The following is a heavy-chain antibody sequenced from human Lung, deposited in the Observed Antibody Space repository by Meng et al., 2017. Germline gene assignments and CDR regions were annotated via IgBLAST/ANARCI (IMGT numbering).Heavy chain of an antibody. CDR1: GGSLSTHT. J-gene: IGHJ4*02. D-gene: IGHD1-14*01. CDR3: ARGRRNEPLFDY. Sequence: QVQLVQSGAEVKKPGSSVKFACKTSGGSLSTHTFSWVRQAPGQGLEWMGGLIAVFDKTKDAPRFQDRVTFTADESTSQAYMELSSLTFDDTAVYFCARGRRNEPLFDYWGQGTLVTVSS. CDR2: LIAVFDKT. V-gene: IGHV1-69*13.